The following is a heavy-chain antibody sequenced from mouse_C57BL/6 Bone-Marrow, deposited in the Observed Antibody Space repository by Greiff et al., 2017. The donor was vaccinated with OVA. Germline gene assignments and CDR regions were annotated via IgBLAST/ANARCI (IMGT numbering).Heavy chain of an antibody. D-gene: IGHD1-1*01. V-gene: IGHV1-81*01. Sequence: VQLQQSGAELARPGASVKLSCKASGYTFTSYGISWVKQRTGQGLEWIGEIYPRSGNTYYNEKFKGKATLTADKSSSTAYMELRSLTSEDSAVYFCARDTTVVAHWYFDVWGTGTTVTVSS. CDR3: ARDTTVVAHWYFDV. J-gene: IGHJ1*03. CDR1: GYTFTSYG. CDR2: IYPRSGNT.